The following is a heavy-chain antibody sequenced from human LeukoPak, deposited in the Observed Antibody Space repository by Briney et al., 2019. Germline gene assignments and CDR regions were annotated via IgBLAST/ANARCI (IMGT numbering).Heavy chain of an antibody. CDR3: ARGTGYFLFDY. CDR2: INSDGSST. V-gene: IGHV3-74*01. D-gene: IGHD2-8*02. Sequence: GGSLRLSCAASGFSFSSYWMHRVRQAPGKGLVWVSRINSDGSSTTYADSVKGRFTISRDNAKNTLYLQMNSLRVEDTAVYYCARGTGYFLFDYWGQGTLVTVSS. J-gene: IGHJ4*02. CDR1: GFSFSSYW.